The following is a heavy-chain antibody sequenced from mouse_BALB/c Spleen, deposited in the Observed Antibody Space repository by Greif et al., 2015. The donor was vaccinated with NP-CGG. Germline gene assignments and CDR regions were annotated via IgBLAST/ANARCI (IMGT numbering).Heavy chain of an antibody. CDR3: ARSLYDYGAMDY. CDR1: GFTFSSYA. D-gene: IGHD2-4*01. CDR2: ISSGGST. J-gene: IGHJ4*01. Sequence: EVQLQQSGGGLVKPGGSLKLSCAASGFTFSSYAMSWVRQTPEKRLEWVASISSGGSTYYPDSVRGRFTISRDNARNILYLQMSSLRSEDTAMYYCARSLYDYGAMDYWGQGTSVTVSS. V-gene: IGHV5-6-5*01.